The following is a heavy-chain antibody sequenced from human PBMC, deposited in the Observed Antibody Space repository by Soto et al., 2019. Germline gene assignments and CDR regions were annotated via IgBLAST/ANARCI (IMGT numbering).Heavy chain of an antibody. V-gene: IGHV1-8*01. Sequence: VASVKVSCKASGYTFTSYDINWVRQATGQGLEWMGWMNPNSGNTGYAQKFQGRVTMTRNTSISTAYMELSSLRSEDTAVYYCARSRYNWNIYYYYYYMDVWGKGTTVNVSS. CDR3: ARSRYNWNIYYYYYYMDV. CDR1: GYTFTSYD. CDR2: MNPNSGNT. J-gene: IGHJ6*03. D-gene: IGHD1-20*01.